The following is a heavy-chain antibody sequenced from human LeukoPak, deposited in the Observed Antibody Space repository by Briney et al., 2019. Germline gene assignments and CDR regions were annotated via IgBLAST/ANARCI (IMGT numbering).Heavy chain of an antibody. J-gene: IGHJ4*02. V-gene: IGHV4-59*01. CDR1: GGSISGYY. CDR2: IYYTGST. D-gene: IGHD5-24*01. CDR3: KRLDRNVYNLDY. Sequence: MPSETLSLTCTVSGGSISGYYWTWIRQPPGKGLEWIGYIYYTGSTNYNPSLKSRVTISVDTSKNQFSLNLGSVTAADTALYDSKRLDRNVYNLDYWGQGTLVTVSS.